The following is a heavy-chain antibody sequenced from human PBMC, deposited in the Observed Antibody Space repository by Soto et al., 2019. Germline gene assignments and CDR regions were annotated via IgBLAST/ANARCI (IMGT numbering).Heavy chain of an antibody. D-gene: IGHD6-19*01. CDR1: GGSISSYY. CDR3: ARHGDSGGWLWQRAVDY. V-gene: IGHV4-59*08. CDR2: IYYSGST. J-gene: IGHJ4*02. Sequence: QVQLQESGPGLVKPSETLSLTCTVSGGSISSYYWSWIRQPPGKGLEWIGYIYYSGSTKYNPSLKSRVTISVDTSKNQFSLKLSSVTAADTAVYYCARHGDSGGWLWQRAVDYWGQGTLVTVSS.